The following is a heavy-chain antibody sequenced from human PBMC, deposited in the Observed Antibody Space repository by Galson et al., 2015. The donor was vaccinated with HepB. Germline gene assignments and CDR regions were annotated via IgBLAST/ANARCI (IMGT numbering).Heavy chain of an antibody. Sequence: SVKVSCKASGYTFTSYGISWVRQAPGQGLEWMGWISAYNGNTNYAQKLQGRVTMTTDTSTSTAYMELRSLRSDDTAVYYCARDAYYDILTGYSKKYYFDYWGQGTLVTVSS. V-gene: IGHV1-18*04. CDR2: ISAYNGNT. J-gene: IGHJ4*02. CDR3: ARDAYYDILTGYSKKYYFDY. D-gene: IGHD3-9*01. CDR1: GYTFTSYG.